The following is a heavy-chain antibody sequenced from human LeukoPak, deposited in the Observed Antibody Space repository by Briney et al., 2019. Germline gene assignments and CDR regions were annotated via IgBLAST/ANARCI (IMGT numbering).Heavy chain of an antibody. CDR3: ARGRYYYGPGSYSNWFDP. Sequence: PSETLSLTCTVSGGSISSYYWSWIRQPPGKGLEWIGYIYYSGSTNYNPSLKSRVTISVDTSKNQFSLKLSSVTAADTAVYYCARGRYYYGPGSYSNWFDPWGQGALVTVSS. D-gene: IGHD3-10*01. J-gene: IGHJ5*02. CDR2: IYYSGST. CDR1: GGSISSYY. V-gene: IGHV4-59*12.